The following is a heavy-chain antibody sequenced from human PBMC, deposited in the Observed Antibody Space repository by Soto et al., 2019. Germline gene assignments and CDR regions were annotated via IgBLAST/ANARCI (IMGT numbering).Heavy chain of an antibody. CDR1: GFTFSSYS. CDR3: ARDWVVRGGIRGSFDY. Sequence: EVQLVESGGGLVQPGGSLRLSCAASGFTFSSYSMNWVRQAPGKGLEWVSYISSSSSTIYYADSVKGRFTISRDNAKNXLYLQMNSLRAEDTAVYYCARDWVVRGGIRGSFDYWGQGTLVTVSS. D-gene: IGHD3-10*01. CDR2: ISSSSSTI. V-gene: IGHV3-48*01. J-gene: IGHJ4*02.